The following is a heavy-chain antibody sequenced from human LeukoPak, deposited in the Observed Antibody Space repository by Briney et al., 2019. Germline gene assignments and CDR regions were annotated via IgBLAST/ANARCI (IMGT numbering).Heavy chain of an antibody. V-gene: IGHV3-48*01. D-gene: IGHD6-19*01. Sequence: GGSLRLSCAASGFTFSSYSMNWVRQAPGKGLEWVSYISSSSSTIYYAGSVKGRFTISRDNAKNSLYLQMNSLRAEDTAVYYCASGQWLVPIDYWGQGTLVTVSS. CDR2: ISSSSSTI. J-gene: IGHJ4*02. CDR1: GFTFSSYS. CDR3: ASGQWLVPIDY.